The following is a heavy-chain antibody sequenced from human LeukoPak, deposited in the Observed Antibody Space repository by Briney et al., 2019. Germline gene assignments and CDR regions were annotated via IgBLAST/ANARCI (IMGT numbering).Heavy chain of an antibody. CDR2: IYFTGTI. CDR1: GGGGSISSHY. D-gene: IGHD1-26*01. J-gene: IGHJ6*03. V-gene: IGHV4-4*07. Sequence: SETLSLTCTVSGGGGSISSHYWSWIRQPAGKGLEWIGRIYFTGTITYNPSLESRVTMSIDTSKNQFSLKLNSLTAADTAVYYCARLGLDDYSGSYSYMDVWGKGTTVTISS. CDR3: ARLGLDDYSGSYSYMDV.